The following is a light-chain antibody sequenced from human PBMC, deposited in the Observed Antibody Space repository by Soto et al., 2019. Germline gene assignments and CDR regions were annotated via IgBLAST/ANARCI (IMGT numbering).Light chain of an antibody. CDR2: EVN. J-gene: IGLJ1*01. V-gene: IGLV2-14*01. Sequence: QSALTQPASLSGSPGQSITISCTGTSSDIGAYDYVSWFQQHPGKAPKLMISEVNNRPSGVSNRFSGSKSGNTASLTISGLQAEDEADYYCSSYTSTSTLVCGTGTKVTVL. CDR3: SSYTSTSTLV. CDR1: SSDIGAYDY.